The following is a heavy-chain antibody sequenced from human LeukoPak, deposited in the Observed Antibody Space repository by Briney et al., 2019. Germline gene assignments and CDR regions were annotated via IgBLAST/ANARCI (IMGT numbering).Heavy chain of an antibody. V-gene: IGHV1-18*01. CDR1: GYTFTSYG. CDR3: ARGSSYTSSWHEDY. J-gene: IGHJ4*02. CDR2: ISADDRYT. Sequence: ASVKVSCKASGYTFTSYGISWVRQAPGQGLEWMGWISADDRYTNYAQNLQGRVTLTRDTSTTTAYLELRGLQSDDTAIYYCARGSSYTSSWHEDYWGQGTLVTVSS. D-gene: IGHD6-13*01.